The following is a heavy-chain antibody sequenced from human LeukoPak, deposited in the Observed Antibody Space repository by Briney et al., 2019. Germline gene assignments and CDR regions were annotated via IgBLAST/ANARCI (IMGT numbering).Heavy chain of an antibody. V-gene: IGHV3-21*01. CDR3: ERAVAGFKTDAFDI. J-gene: IGHJ3*02. CDR2: ISSSSSYI. Sequence: GGSLRLSCAASGFTFSSYSMNWVRQAPGKGLEWISSISSSSSYIYYADSVKGRFTISRDNAKNSLYLQMNSLRAEDTAEYYCERAVAGFKTDAFDIWGPGTMVTVSS. CDR1: GFTFSSYS. D-gene: IGHD6-19*01.